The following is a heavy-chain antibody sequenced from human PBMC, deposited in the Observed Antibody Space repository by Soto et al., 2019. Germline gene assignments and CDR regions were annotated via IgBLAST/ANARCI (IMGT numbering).Heavy chain of an antibody. J-gene: IGHJ4*02. CDR3: VRDDLFVENGFDF. CDR2: IVHDGSEQ. CDR1: GFSFSAHG. V-gene: IGHV3-33*01. Sequence: QVQLVESGGGVVRPGRSLRLSCEATGFSFSAHGMHWVRQAPGKGLEWLAVIVHDGSEQGHADSVEGRFTISRDNERSILFLQMTTLRAEDTARYYCVRDDLFVENGFDFWGQGTLVTVSS.